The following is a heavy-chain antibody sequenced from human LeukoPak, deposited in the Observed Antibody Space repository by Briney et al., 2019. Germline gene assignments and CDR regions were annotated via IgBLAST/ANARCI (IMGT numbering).Heavy chain of an antibody. CDR2: IYTSGST. CDR3: ARDRGLELLDY. Sequence: SETLSLTCTVSGGSISSGSYYWSWIRQPAGKGLEWIGRIYTSGSTNYNPSLKSRVTISVDTSKNQFSLKLSSVTAADTAVYYCARDRGLELLDYWGQGTLVTVSS. D-gene: IGHD1-7*01. V-gene: IGHV4-61*02. J-gene: IGHJ4*02. CDR1: GGSISSGSYY.